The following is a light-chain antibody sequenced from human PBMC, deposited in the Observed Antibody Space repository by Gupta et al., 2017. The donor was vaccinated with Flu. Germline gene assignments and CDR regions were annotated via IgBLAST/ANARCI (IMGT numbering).Light chain of an antibody. J-gene: IGKJ2*01. Sequence: IVLTQSPATLSLSAGERATLSCRASHSVSSFVAWYQQKPGQAPRLLIYDATNRATGIPARFSGSGSGTDFSLTISSLEPEDSAVYYCQQRSDWPHAFGQGTKLEIK. CDR3: QQRSDWPHA. CDR2: DAT. V-gene: IGKV3-11*01. CDR1: HSVSSF.